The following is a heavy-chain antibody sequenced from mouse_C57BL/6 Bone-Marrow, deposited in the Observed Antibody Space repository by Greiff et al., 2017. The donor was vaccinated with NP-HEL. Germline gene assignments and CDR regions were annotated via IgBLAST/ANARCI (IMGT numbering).Heavy chain of an antibody. CDR1: GYTFTSYW. J-gene: IGHJ4*01. V-gene: IGHV1-55*01. D-gene: IGHD2-1*01. Sequence: QVQLQQPGAELVKPGASVKMSCKASGYTFTSYWITWVKQRPGQGLEWIGDIYPGSGSTNYNEKFKSKATLTVDTSSSTAYMQLSSLTSEDSAVYYCARLGYGNWGTYAMDYWGQGTSVTVSS. CDR3: ARLGYGNWGTYAMDY. CDR2: IYPGSGST.